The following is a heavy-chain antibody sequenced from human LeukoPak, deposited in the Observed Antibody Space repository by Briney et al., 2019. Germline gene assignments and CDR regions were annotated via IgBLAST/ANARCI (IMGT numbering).Heavy chain of an antibody. CDR3: ARESNYHGSGTGWFDP. V-gene: IGHV4-59*01. D-gene: IGHD3-10*01. Sequence: SETLSLTCTVSGGSISTYYWSWIRQPPGKGLEWIGYVYYSGSTNYNPSLKSRVTISADTSKNQFSLRLSSVTAADTAVYYCARESNYHGSGTGWFDPWGQGTLVTVSS. J-gene: IGHJ5*02. CDR2: VYYSGST. CDR1: GGSISTYY.